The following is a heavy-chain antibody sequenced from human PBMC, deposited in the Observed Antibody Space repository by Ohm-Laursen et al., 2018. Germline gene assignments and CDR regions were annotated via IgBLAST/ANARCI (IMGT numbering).Heavy chain of an antibody. J-gene: IGHJ4*02. D-gene: IGHD2-8*02. CDR3: VKDPVLSTDKEGY. CDR1: GFTFSSYE. CDR2: ISSGGDHT. Sequence: SLRLSCSASGFTFSSYEMNWVRQAPGKGLEWVSAISSGGDHTYYADSVRGRFTISRDNSKNTLYLQMSSLRADDTAVYFCVKDPVLSTDKEGYWGQGTLVFVSS. V-gene: IGHV3-23*01.